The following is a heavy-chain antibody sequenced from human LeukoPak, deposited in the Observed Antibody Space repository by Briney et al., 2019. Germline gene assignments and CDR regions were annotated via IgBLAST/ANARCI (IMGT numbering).Heavy chain of an antibody. CDR2: IYYSGST. J-gene: IGHJ4*02. V-gene: IGHV4-59*01. CDR1: GGSISSYY. Sequence: KPSETLSLTCTVSGGSISSYYWSWIRQPPGKGLEWIGYIYYSGSTNYNPSLKSRVTISVDTSKNQFSLKLISVIAADTAVYYCARLIPGGYFDYWGQGTLVTVSS. CDR3: ARLIPGGYFDY. D-gene: IGHD1-26*01.